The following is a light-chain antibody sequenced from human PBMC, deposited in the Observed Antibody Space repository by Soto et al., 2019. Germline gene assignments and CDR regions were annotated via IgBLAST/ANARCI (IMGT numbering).Light chain of an antibody. V-gene: IGLV2-14*01. J-gene: IGLJ1*01. CDR2: EVS. Sequence: QSALTQPASVSGSPGQSITISCTGTSSDVGGYKYVSWYQQHPGKAPKLMISEVSNRPSGFSNRFSGSKSGNTASLTISGLQPEDEADYYCSSYSSSSTYVFGTGTKLTVL. CDR3: SSYSSSSTYV. CDR1: SSDVGGYKY.